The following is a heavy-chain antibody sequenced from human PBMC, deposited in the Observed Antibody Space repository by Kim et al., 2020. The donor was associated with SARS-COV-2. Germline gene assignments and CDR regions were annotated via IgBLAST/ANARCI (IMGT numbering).Heavy chain of an antibody. CDR3: ARIRAPIVAMDV. CDR1: GFSLSTSGMC. Sequence: SGPTLLNPTQTLTLTCTFSGFSLSTSGMCVSWIRQPPGKALEWLARIDWDDDKYYSTSLKTRLTISKDTSKNQVFLTMTNMDPVDTATYYCARIRAPIVAMDVWGQGTTVTVSS. J-gene: IGHJ6*02. D-gene: IGHD3-22*01. CDR2: IDWDDDK. V-gene: IGHV2-70*11.